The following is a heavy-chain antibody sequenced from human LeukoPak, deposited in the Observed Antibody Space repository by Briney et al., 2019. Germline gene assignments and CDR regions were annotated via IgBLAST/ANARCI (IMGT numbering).Heavy chain of an antibody. V-gene: IGHV1-2*02. CDR1: GYTFTGYY. CDR2: INPNSGGT. J-gene: IGHJ6*03. Sequence: GASVTVSCKASGYTFTGYYMHWVRQAPGQGLEWMGWINPNSGGTNYAQKFQGRVTMTRDTSISTAYVELSRLRSDDTAVYYCARDGVRIQLWLEYYYYMDVWGKGTTVTVSS. D-gene: IGHD5-18*01. CDR3: ARDGVRIQLWLEYYYYMDV.